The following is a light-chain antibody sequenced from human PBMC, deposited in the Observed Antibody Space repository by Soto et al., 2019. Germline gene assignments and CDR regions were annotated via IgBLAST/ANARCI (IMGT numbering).Light chain of an antibody. CDR2: AAS. V-gene: IGKV1-39*01. CDR3: QQCHGTPHA. CDR1: QSISTY. Sequence: TQFAFALSSGVGVMFTSTCGASQSISTYLNWYQQKPGKAPKLLISAASTLQSGGPATFTGRGSGTDVTLTISSLQPEDFAAYFRQQCHGTPHAFGSGTKVDI. J-gene: IGKJ3*01.